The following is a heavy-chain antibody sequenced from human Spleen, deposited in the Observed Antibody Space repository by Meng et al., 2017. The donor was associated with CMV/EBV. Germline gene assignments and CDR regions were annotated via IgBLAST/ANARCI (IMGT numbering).Heavy chain of an antibody. CDR1: GFTFSSYG. Sequence: GESLKISCAASGFTFSSYGMHWVRQAPGKGLEWVANIKQDGTEKNFADSVKGRFTISRDNGENSLYLQMNSLRAEDTAVYFCARDSARFGSGSPMDVWGQGTTVTVSS. D-gene: IGHD3-10*01. CDR2: IKQDGTEK. J-gene: IGHJ6*02. CDR3: ARDSARFGSGSPMDV. V-gene: IGHV3-7*01.